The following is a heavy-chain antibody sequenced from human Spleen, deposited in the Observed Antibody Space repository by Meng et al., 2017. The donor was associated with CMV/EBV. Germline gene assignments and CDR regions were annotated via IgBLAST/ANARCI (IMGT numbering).Heavy chain of an antibody. D-gene: IGHD3-3*01. V-gene: IGHV3-7*01. Sequence: GGSLRLSCAASDFTFRNFWMSWVRQAPGKGLEWVANIKEDGTETYYVDSVKGRFTVSRDNAKNSLYLQMNSLRVEDTAVYYCARGVRFWSGYGLLVWYFDLWGRGTLVTVSS. J-gene: IGHJ2*01. CDR2: IKEDGTET. CDR3: ARGVRFWSGYGLLVWYFDL. CDR1: DFTFRNFW.